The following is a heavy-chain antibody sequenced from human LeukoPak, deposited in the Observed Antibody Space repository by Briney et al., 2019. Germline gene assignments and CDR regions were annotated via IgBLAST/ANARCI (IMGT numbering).Heavy chain of an antibody. D-gene: IGHD2-2*01. Sequence: GGSLRLSCAASGFTFNNYAMSWVRQAPGKGLEWVSGISGSSSTYYADSVKGRFAISRDNSKNTFYLQMNSLRAEDTAVYYCAKGYQLLFYYYYYVDVWGKGTTVTVSS. CDR3: AKGYQLLFYYYYYVDV. V-gene: IGHV3-23*01. CDR1: GFTFNNYA. J-gene: IGHJ6*03. CDR2: ISGSSST.